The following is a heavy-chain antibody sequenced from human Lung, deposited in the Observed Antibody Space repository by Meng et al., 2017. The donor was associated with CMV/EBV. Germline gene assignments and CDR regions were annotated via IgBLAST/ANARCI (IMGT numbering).Heavy chain of an antibody. J-gene: IGHJ1*01. D-gene: IGHD3-10*01. V-gene: IGHV4-4*03. CDR1: GTSITRHTW. Sequence: RIRVPDPALGQPPAPLPRTCPASGTSITRHTWWAGARQPPGKGLEWIGEIPHRGSSAYNPPLKSRVSMSIDKSKNQFSLKLTSVTAADTAVYHCLRRSGGSVWGQGTLVTVSS. CDR3: LRRSGGSV. CDR2: IPHRGSS.